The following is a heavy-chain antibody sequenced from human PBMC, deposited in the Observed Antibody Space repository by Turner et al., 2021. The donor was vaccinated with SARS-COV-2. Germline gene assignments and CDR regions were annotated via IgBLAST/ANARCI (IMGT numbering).Heavy chain of an antibody. CDR2: MNPNSGHT. D-gene: IGHD4-4*01. CDR1: VYTFTTYG. Sequence: QVQLVQSGAEVKTPGASVTVSCKASVYTFTTYGINWVRQAAGQGLEWMGWMNPNSGHTAYAQKFQGRVTITRKTSISTVYMELSSLRSDDTAVYYCAGRDSNGYVGAFDMWGQGTMVTVSS. J-gene: IGHJ3*02. CDR3: AGRDSNGYVGAFDM. V-gene: IGHV1-8*02.